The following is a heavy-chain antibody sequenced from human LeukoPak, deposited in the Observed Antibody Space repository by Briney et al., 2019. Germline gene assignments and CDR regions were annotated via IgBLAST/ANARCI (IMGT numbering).Heavy chain of an antibody. V-gene: IGHV4-30-2*01. CDR2: IYHSGST. Sequence: KPSETLSLTCTVSGGSVSSGDYYWSWIRQPPGKGLEWIGYIYHSGSTYYNPSLKSRVTISVDRSKNQFSLKLSSVTAADTAVYYCARESASGYFDYWGQGTLVTVSS. J-gene: IGHJ4*02. D-gene: IGHD6-25*01. CDR3: ARESASGYFDY. CDR1: GGSVSSGDYY.